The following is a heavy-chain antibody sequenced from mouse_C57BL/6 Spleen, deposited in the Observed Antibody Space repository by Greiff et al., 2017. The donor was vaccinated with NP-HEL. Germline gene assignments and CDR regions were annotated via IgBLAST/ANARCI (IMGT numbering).Heavy chain of an antibody. V-gene: IGHV1-55*01. CDR2: IYPGSGST. D-gene: IGHD2-1*01. J-gene: IGHJ3*01. CDR1: GYTFTSYW. CDR3: ARDYGNSFAY. Sequence: VQLQQPGAELVKPGASVKMSCKASGYTFTSYWITWVKQRPGQGLEWIGDIYPGSGSTTYNEKFKSKATLTVDTSSSTAYMELSSLTSEDSAGDYCARDYGNSFAYWGQGTLVTVSA.